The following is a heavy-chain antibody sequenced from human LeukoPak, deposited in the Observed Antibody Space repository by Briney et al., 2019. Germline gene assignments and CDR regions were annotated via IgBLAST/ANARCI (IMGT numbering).Heavy chain of an antibody. J-gene: IGHJ4*02. Sequence: SETLSLTCAVYGGSFSGYYWSWIRQPPGKGLEWIGEINHSGSTNYNPSLKSRVTISVDTSKNQFSLKLSSVTAADTAVYYCARDQSSGWYSYWGQGTLVTVSS. CDR1: GGSFSGYY. CDR2: INHSGST. CDR3: ARDQSSGWYSY. V-gene: IGHV4-34*01. D-gene: IGHD6-19*01.